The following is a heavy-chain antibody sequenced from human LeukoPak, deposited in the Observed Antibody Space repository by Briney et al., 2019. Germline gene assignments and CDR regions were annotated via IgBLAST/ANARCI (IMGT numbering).Heavy chain of an antibody. CDR1: GYSISSGYY. Sequence: SETLSLTCAVSGYSISSGYYWGWIRQPPGKGLEWIGSIYHSGSTYYNPSLKSRVTISVDPSKTQFSLKLSSVTAADTAVYYCAALGYCSSTSCYGRGFDYWGQGTLVTVSS. CDR3: AALGYCSSTSCYGRGFDY. J-gene: IGHJ4*02. CDR2: IYHSGST. V-gene: IGHV4-38-2*01. D-gene: IGHD2-2*01.